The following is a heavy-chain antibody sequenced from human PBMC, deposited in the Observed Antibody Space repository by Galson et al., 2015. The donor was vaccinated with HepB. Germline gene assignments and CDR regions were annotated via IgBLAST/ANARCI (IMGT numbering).Heavy chain of an antibody. CDR3: ARDLRGSGWYVDY. D-gene: IGHD6-19*01. J-gene: IGHJ4*02. V-gene: IGHV3-7*01. CDR1: GFTFSSYW. CDR2: INQDGSEK. Sequence: SLRLSCAASGFTFSSYWMSWVRQAPGKGLEWVANINQDGSEKYYVDSVKGRFTISRDNAKNSLYLQMNSLRAEETAVYYCARDLRGSGWYVDYWGQGTLVTVSS.